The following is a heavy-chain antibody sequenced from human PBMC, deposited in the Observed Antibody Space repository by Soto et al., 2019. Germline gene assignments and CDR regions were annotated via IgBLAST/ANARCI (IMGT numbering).Heavy chain of an antibody. CDR3: PRRHGPIDY. CDR2: TYYRSKWYN. J-gene: IGHJ4*02. V-gene: IGHV6-1*01. CDR1: GDSVSSNSAA. Sequence: QTLSLTCAISGDSVSSNSAAWYWIRRSPSRGLEWLGRTYYRSKWYNDYAVSVKSRITINPDTSKNQFSLQLSSVTPDDTAVYYCPRRHGPIDYWGPGTLVTVSS.